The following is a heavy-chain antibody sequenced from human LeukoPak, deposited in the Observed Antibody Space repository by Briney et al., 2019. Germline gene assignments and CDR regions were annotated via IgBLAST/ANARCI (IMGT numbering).Heavy chain of an antibody. CDR2: INPSGGST. J-gene: IGHJ4*02. CDR1: GYTLTELS. V-gene: IGHV1-46*01. CDR3: ARDGATGGASTNPNFDY. Sequence: GASVKVSCNVSGYTLTELSMHRVRQAPGQGLEWMGIINPSGGSTSYAQKFQGRVTMTRDMSTSTVYMELSSLRSEDTAVYYCARDGATGGASTNPNFDYWGQGTLVTVSS. D-gene: IGHD1-26*01.